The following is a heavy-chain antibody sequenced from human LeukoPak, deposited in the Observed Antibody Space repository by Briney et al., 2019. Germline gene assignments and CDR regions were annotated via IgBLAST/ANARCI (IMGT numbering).Heavy chain of an antibody. CDR1: GGSISGYY. Sequence: SETLSLTCTVSGGSISGYYWSWIRQPPGKGLEWIGYIYYSGSTNYNPSLKSRVTISVDTSKNQFSLKLSSVTAADTAVYYCATDTRRDGYSCFDYWGQGTLVTVSS. CDR2: IYYSGST. J-gene: IGHJ4*02. CDR3: ATDTRRDGYSCFDY. D-gene: IGHD5-24*01. V-gene: IGHV4-59*12.